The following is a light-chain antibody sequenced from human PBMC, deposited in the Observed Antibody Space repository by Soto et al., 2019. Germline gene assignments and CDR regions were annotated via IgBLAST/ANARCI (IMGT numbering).Light chain of an antibody. J-gene: IGKJ2*01. CDR3: QQYNNWPPLYT. Sequence: EIVMTQSPATLSVSPGERVTLSCWASQSVRSNLAWYQQKPGQAPRLLIYGASTRATGIPARFSGSGSGTEFTLTISSLQSEDFAVYYCQQYNNWPPLYTFGQGTKLGI. V-gene: IGKV3-15*01. CDR2: GAS. CDR1: QSVRSN.